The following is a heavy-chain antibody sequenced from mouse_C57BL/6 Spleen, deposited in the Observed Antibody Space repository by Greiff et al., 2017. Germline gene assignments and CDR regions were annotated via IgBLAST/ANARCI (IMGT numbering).Heavy chain of an antibody. D-gene: IGHD1-1*01. Sequence: EVKLMESGEGLVKPGGSLKLSCAASGFTFSSYAMSWVRQTPEKRLEWVAYISSGGDYIYYADTVKGRFTISRDNARNTLYLQMSSLKSEDTAMYYCTREANYNYGSSYDAMDYWGQGTSVTVSS. CDR3: TREANYNYGSSYDAMDY. V-gene: IGHV5-9-1*02. CDR2: ISSGGDYI. CDR1: GFTFSSYA. J-gene: IGHJ4*01.